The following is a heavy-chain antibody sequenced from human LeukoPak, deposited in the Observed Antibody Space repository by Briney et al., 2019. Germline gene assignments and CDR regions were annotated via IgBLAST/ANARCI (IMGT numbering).Heavy chain of an antibody. CDR2: IYSGGST. CDR1: GFTVSSNY. J-gene: IGHJ6*04. V-gene: IGHV3-53*01. D-gene: IGHD2-15*01. Sequence: PGGSLRLSCAASGFTVSSNYMSWVRQAPGKGLEWVSVIYSGGSTYYADSVKGRFTISRDNSKNTLYLQMNSLSVEDTAVYYCARESRSSYCSGGSCYWVYYGMDVWGKGTTVTVSS. CDR3: ARESRSSYCSGGSCYWVYYGMDV.